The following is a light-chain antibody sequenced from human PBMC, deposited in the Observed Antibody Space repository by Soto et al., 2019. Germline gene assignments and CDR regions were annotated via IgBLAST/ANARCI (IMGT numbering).Light chain of an antibody. V-gene: IGKV3-20*01. CDR1: QSVSSSY. CDR2: GAS. Sequence: EIVLTQSPGALSLSPGERVTLSCRASQSVSSSYLAWYQQKPGQAPKPLIYGASSRATGIPDRFSGSGSGTDFTLTISRLEPEDFAVYYCQQYGSSPTWTFGQGTKVDIK. CDR3: QQYGSSPTWT. J-gene: IGKJ1*01.